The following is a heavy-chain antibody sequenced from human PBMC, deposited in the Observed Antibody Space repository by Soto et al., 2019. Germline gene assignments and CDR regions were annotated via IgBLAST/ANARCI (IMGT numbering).Heavy chain of an antibody. J-gene: IGHJ6*04. CDR3: AKDRPTTSSSKMDV. V-gene: IGHV3-23*01. D-gene: IGHD6-6*01. CDR1: GFTFSSYA. Sequence: PGGSLRLSCAASGFTFSSYAMSWVRQAPGKGLEWVSTISGSGESTFYADSVKGRFTISRDNSKNTLYLQMDSLTAEDTAVYYCAKDRPTTSSSKMDVWGKGTTVTVSS. CDR2: ISGSGEST.